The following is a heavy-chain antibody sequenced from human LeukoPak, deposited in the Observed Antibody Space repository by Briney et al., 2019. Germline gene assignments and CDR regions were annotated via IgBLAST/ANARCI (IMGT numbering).Heavy chain of an antibody. D-gene: IGHD6-13*01. CDR2: IRQDGSEK. J-gene: IGHJ4*02. V-gene: IGHV3-7*03. CDR1: RFTFSNYW. Sequence: GGSLRLSCGASRFTFSNYWMSWVRQAPGKGLEWVANIRQDGSEKYYVDSVKGRFTISRDNAKNSLYLQMNSLRAEDTAVYYCARDRRSGIAAAGRTSYFDYWGQGTLVTVSS. CDR3: ARDRRSGIAAAGRTSYFDY.